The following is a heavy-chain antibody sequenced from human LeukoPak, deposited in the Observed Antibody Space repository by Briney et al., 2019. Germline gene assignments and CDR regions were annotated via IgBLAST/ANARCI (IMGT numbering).Heavy chain of an antibody. CDR3: ASGLLIAAAAGSFYYYGMDV. D-gene: IGHD6-13*01. Sequence: GGSLRLSCVASGFTVSSNYMGWVRQAPGKGLEWVSVIYSGGSTYYADSVKGRFTISRDNSKNTLYLQMNSLRAEDTAVYYCASGLLIAAAAGSFYYYGMDVWGQGTTVTVSS. V-gene: IGHV3-53*01. J-gene: IGHJ6*02. CDR2: IYSGGST. CDR1: GFTVSSNY.